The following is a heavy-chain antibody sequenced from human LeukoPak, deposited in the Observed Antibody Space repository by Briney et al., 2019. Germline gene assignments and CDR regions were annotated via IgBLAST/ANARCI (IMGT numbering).Heavy chain of an antibody. CDR3: ASRWVNDADLGMDV. V-gene: IGHV1-69*13. CDR1: GGTFSSYA. CDR2: IIPIFGTA. J-gene: IGHJ6*02. Sequence: GASVKVSCKASGGTFSSYAISWVRQAPGQGLEWMGGIIPIFGTANYAQKFQGRVTITADESTSTAYMELSSLRSEDTAVYYCASRWVNDADLGMDVWGQGTTVTVSS. D-gene: IGHD5-24*01.